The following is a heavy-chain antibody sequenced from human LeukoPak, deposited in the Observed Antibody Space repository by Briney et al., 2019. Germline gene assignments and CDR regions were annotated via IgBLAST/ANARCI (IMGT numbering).Heavy chain of an antibody. CDR2: ISYDGSNK. CDR1: GFTFSSYG. J-gene: IGHJ3*02. D-gene: IGHD6-13*01. Sequence: GGSLRLSCAASGFTFSSYGMHWVRRAPGKGLEWVAVISYDGSNKYYAGSVKGRLTISRDNSQSTLYLYMNSLTTEDTALYYCARAVPAPGTPENAFDIWGQGTVVTVSS. V-gene: IGHV3-30*03. CDR3: ARAVPAPGTPENAFDI.